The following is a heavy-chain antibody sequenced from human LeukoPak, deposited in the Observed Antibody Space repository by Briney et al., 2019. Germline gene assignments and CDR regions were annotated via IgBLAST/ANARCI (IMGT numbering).Heavy chain of an antibody. CDR3: ARVSTAVAGNDY. CDR1: GFIFSNYW. CDR2: IKQDGSGK. V-gene: IGHV3-7*01. J-gene: IGHJ4*02. Sequence: GGSLRLSCAASGFIFSNYWMTWVRQAPGKGLEWVANIKQDGSGKYYVDSVKGRFTISRDNAKNSLYLQMNSLIAEDTALYYCARVSTAVAGNDYWGQGTLVTVSS. D-gene: IGHD6-19*01.